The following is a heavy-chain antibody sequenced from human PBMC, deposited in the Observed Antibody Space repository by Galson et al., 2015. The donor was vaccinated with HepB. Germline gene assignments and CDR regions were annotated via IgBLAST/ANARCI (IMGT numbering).Heavy chain of an antibody. D-gene: IGHD6-13*01. V-gene: IGHV3-73*01. CDR2: IRSKASNYAT. Sequence: SLRLSCAASGFTFSGSAIHRVRQTSGKGLEWVGRIRSKASNYATAYAASLKGRFTISRDDSKNTAYLHMKSLKTEDTAVYYCIRMADLSGYSSSWGQGTLVTVSS. CDR1: GFTFSGSA. CDR3: IRMADLSGYSSS. J-gene: IGHJ4*02.